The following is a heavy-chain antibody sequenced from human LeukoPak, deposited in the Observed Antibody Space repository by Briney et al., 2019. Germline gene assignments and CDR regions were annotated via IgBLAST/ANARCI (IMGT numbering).Heavy chain of an antibody. Sequence: PGGSLRLSCAASGFTFSSYAMSWVRQAPGKGLEWVSAISGSGGSTYYADSVKGRFTISRDNSKNTLYLQMNSLRAEDTAVYYCAKDRQRPLRYFAWLLLPDHWGQGTLVTVSS. D-gene: IGHD3-9*01. CDR3: AKDRQRPLRYFAWLLLPDH. CDR1: GFTFSSYA. V-gene: IGHV3-23*01. J-gene: IGHJ4*02. CDR2: ISGSGGST.